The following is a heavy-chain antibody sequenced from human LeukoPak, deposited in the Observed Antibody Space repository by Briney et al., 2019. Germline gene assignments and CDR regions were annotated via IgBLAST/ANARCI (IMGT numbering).Heavy chain of an antibody. V-gene: IGHV4-39*07. J-gene: IGHJ4*02. CDR1: GGSISSSSYY. D-gene: IGHD1-20*01. CDR2: IYYSGST. Sequence: PSETLSLTCTVSGGSISSSSYYWGWIRQPPGKGLEWIASIYYSGSTFYNPSLNNRVTISVDTAKNQFSLKLSSVTAADTAVYYCARDLIIGTPSFDFWGQGTMVTVTS. CDR3: ARDLIIGTPSFDF.